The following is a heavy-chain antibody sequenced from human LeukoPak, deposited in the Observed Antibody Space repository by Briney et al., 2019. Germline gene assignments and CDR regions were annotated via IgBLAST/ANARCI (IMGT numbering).Heavy chain of an antibody. CDR3: ARGGGHSSSWYYNYYGMDV. Sequence: GGSLRLSCAASGFTFSSYDTHWVRQATGKGLEWVSAIGTAGDTYYPGSVKGRFTISRENAKNSLYLQMNSLRAGDTAVYYCARGGGHSSSWYYNYYGMDVWGQGTTVTVSS. D-gene: IGHD6-13*01. CDR1: GFTFSSYD. CDR2: IGTAGDT. J-gene: IGHJ6*02. V-gene: IGHV3-13*01.